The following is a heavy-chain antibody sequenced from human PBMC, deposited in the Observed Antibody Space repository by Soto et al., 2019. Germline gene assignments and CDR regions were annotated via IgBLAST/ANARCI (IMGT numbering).Heavy chain of an antibody. CDR1: GYTFTNYD. CDR2: TNPKSGYT. Sequence: QVQLVQSGAEVKKPGALVKVSCKTSGYTFTNYDIKWVRQVTGQGPEWMGWTNPKSGYTDSGKNFQGRITITRVYSTATAYIKLHSLTSEDTAVHYCGRAAGYLDYRGQETLITVSS. V-gene: IGHV1-8*01. CDR3: GRAAGYLDY. J-gene: IGHJ4*02.